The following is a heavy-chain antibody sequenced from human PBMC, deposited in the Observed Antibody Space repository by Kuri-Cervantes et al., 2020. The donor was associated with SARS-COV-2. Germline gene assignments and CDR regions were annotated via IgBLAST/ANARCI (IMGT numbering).Heavy chain of an antibody. J-gene: IGHJ5*02. V-gene: IGHV4-39*01. CDR1: GGSFSGYY. Sequence: GSLRLSCAVYGGSFSGYYWGWIRQPPGKGLEWIGSIYYSGSTYYNPSLKSRVTISVDTSKNQFSLKLSSVTAADTAVYYCARHSTRINWFDPWGQGTLVNVSS. CDR3: ARHSTRINWFDP. CDR2: IYYSGST.